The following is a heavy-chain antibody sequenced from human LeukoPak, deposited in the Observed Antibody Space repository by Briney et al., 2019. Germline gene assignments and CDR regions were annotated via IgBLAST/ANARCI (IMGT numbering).Heavy chain of an antibody. CDR3: ARDRGDYYFDY. D-gene: IGHD3-10*01. V-gene: IGHV3-48*01. Sequence: GGSLRLSCAASGFTFSSYSMNWVRQAPGKGLEWVSYISSSGRTIYYADSVKGRFTISRDNAKNSLYLQMNSLRAEDTAVYYCARDRGDYYFDYWGQGTLVTVSS. CDR2: ISSSGRTI. CDR1: GFTFSSYS. J-gene: IGHJ4*02.